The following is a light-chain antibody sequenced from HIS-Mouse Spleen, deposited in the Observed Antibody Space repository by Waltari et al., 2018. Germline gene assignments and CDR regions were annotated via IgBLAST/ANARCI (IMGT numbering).Light chain of an antibody. CDR1: QSVSSSY. V-gene: IGKV3-20*01. CDR3: QQYGSSST. J-gene: IGKJ5*01. Sequence: ELVLTQSPGPLSLSPGERATLPCRASQSVSSSYLAWDQQKPGQAPRLLIYGASSRATGIPDRFSGSGSGTDFTLTISRLEPEDFAVYYCQQYGSSSTFGQGTRLEIK. CDR2: GAS.